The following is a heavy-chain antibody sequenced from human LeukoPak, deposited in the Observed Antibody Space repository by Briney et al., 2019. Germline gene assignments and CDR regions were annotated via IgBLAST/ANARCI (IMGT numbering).Heavy chain of an antibody. V-gene: IGHV3-30*02. CDR2: IRYDGSNK. Sequence: GGSLRLSCAASGFTFSSYGMHWVRQAPGKGLEWVAFIRYDGSNKYYADSVKGRFTISRDNSKNTLYLQMNSLRAEDTAVYYCAKGRRYCSSTSCSPGPWFDPWGQGTLVTVSS. J-gene: IGHJ5*02. D-gene: IGHD2-2*01. CDR1: GFTFSSYG. CDR3: AKGRRYCSSTSCSPGPWFDP.